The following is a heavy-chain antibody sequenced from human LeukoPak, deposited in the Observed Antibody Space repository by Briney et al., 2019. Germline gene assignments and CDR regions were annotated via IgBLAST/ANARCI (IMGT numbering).Heavy chain of an antibody. Sequence: GGSLRLSCAASGFTFRSYTMSWVRQAPGKGLEWVSAINGGGGDTFYADSVKGRFTISRDNSKDTRYLQMTTLRAEDTAVYYCAKMRYFDWSPGYWGQGALVIVSS. CDR1: GFTFRSYT. J-gene: IGHJ4*02. D-gene: IGHD3-9*01. CDR2: INGGGGDT. CDR3: AKMRYFDWSPGY. V-gene: IGHV3-23*01.